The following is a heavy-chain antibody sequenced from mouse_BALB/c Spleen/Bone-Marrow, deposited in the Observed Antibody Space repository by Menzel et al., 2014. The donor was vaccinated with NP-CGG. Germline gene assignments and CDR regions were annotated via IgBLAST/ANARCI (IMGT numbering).Heavy chain of an antibody. J-gene: IGHJ4*01. Sequence: VQLQQSGPGLVAPSQSLSITCTVSGFSLTNYGVHRVRQPPGKGLEWLGVIWTGGSTNYNSALMSRLSFSKDNSKSQVFLKMNSLQTDDRAMYYCARGYGNYGYAMDYWGQGTSVTVSS. CDR3: ARGYGNYGYAMDY. D-gene: IGHD2-1*01. CDR1: GFSLTNYG. CDR2: IWTGGST. V-gene: IGHV2-9*02.